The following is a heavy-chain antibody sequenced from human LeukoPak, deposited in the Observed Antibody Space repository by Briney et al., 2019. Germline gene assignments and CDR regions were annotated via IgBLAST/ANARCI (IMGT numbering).Heavy chain of an antibody. CDR1: GGSVSSSSDY. J-gene: IGHJ4*02. CDR2: FYYSRST. V-gene: IGHV4-39*01. CDR3: ANFYNPGSYFGY. Sequence: SETLSLTCTVSGGSVSSSSDYWGWIRQPPGKGLEWIVSFYYSRSTYYNPALKSRVTISVDTSKNQFSLKLSSVTAADTAVYYCANFYNPGSYFGYWGQGTLVSVSS. D-gene: IGHD3-10*01.